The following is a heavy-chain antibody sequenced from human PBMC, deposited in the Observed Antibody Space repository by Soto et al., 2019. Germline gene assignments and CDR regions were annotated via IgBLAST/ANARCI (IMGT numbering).Heavy chain of an antibody. V-gene: IGHV3-53*01. CDR1: GFTVSSTY. D-gene: IGHD2-15*01. J-gene: IGHJ6*02. Sequence: GESLKISCNASGFTVSSTYMSWVRQAPGMGLEWVAVIESGGSTHYADSVKGRFTISRDIPKNMIYLQLHTLRAEDTAVYYCAKDLGPLRLLNYYIYGLDVWGQGTTVTVS. CDR3: AKDLGPLRLLNYYIYGLDV. CDR2: IESGGST.